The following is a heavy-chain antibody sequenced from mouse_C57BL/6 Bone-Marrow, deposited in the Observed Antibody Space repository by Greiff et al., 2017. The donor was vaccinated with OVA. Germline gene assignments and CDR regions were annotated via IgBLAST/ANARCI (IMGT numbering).Heavy chain of an antibody. CDR1: GFTFTDYY. Sequence: EVQLVESGGGLVQPGGSLSLSCAASGFTFTDYYMSWVRQPPGKALEWLGFIRNKANGYTTEYSASVKGRFTISRDKSQSILYLQMNALRAEDSATYYCSSFTGYFDVWGTGTTVTVSS. CDR2: IRNKANGYTT. V-gene: IGHV7-3*01. J-gene: IGHJ1*03. CDR3: SSFTGYFDV.